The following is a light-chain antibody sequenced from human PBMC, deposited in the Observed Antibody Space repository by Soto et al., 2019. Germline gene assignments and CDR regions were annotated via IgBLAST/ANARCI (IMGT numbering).Light chain of an antibody. V-gene: IGKV1-5*01. J-gene: IGKJ1*01. CDR1: QPVSTW. CDR2: DAS. CDR3: QQYNSDSHT. Sequence: DIQMTQSPPTLSASVGDRVTITCRASQPVSTWMAWYQHKPGKAPKVIIYDASSLERGVPSRFSGSGSGTEFTLIISSLQPDDFATYYCQQYNSDSHTFGQGTKVEIK.